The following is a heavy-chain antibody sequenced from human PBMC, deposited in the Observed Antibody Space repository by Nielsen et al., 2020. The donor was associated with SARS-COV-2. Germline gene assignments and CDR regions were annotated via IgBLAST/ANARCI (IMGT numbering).Heavy chain of an antibody. V-gene: IGHV3-30*18. CDR1: GFTFSSYG. Sequence: GGSLRLSCAASGFTFSSYGMHWVRQAPGKGLEWVAVISYDGSNKYYADSVKGRFTISRDNSKNTLYLQMNSLRAEDTAVYYCAKDSSVGATPDYWGQGTLVTVFS. D-gene: IGHD1-26*01. CDR2: ISYDGSNK. CDR3: AKDSSVGATPDY. J-gene: IGHJ4*02.